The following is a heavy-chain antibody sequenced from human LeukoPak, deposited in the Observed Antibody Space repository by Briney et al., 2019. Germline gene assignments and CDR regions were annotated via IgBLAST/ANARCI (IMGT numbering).Heavy chain of an antibody. J-gene: IGHJ5*02. CDR1: GFTFSSYS. V-gene: IGHV3-21*01. CDR2: ISSSSYI. Sequence: GGSLRLSCAASGFTFSSYSMNWVRQAPGKGLEWVSSISSSSYIYYADSVKGRFTISRDNAKNSLYLQMNSLRAEDTAVYYCARVKVNYYDGFDPWGQGTLVTVSS. CDR3: ARVKVNYYDGFDP. D-gene: IGHD3-22*01.